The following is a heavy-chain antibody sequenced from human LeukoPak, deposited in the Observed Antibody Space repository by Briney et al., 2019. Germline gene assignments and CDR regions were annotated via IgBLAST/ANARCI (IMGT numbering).Heavy chain of an antibody. CDR2: IYYSGST. J-gene: IGHJ4*01. Sequence: SETLSLTCTVSGGSISSSSYYWGWIRQPPGKGLEWIGSIYYSGSTYYNPSLKSRVTISVDTSKNQFSLKLSSVTAADTAVYYCARLVIRNSWFDYWGQEPWSPSPQ. D-gene: IGHD6-13*01. CDR1: GGSISSSSYY. V-gene: IGHV4-39*01. CDR3: ARLVIRNSWFDY.